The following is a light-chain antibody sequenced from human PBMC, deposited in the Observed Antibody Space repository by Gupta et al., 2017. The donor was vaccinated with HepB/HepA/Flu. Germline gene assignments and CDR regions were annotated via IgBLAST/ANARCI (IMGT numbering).Light chain of an antibody. CDR2: GGS. J-gene: IGKJ2*01. V-gene: IGKV1-39*01. CDR3: QQTYSAPTT. Sequence: DIQMTQSPSSLSTSVGDRVTITCRPSLSISIYLNWFQQKVGKAPKLLMFGGSDLQSGVPSRFSGSRSGTDFTLTISSLQPEDFATYYCQQTYSAPTTFGQGTKLEIK. CDR1: LSISIY.